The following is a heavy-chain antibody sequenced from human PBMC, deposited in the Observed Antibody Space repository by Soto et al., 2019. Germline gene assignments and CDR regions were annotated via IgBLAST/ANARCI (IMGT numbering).Heavy chain of an antibody. CDR3: ARVSPLIVGATSRWFDP. CDR2: IYYSGST. Sequence: SETLSLTCTVSGGSISSGGCYWSWIRQHPGKGLEWIGYIYYSGSTYYNPSLKSRVTISVDTSKNQFSLKLSSVTAADTAVYYCARVSPLIVGATSRWFDPWGQGTLVTVSS. D-gene: IGHD1-26*01. V-gene: IGHV4-31*03. CDR1: GGSISSGGCY. J-gene: IGHJ5*02.